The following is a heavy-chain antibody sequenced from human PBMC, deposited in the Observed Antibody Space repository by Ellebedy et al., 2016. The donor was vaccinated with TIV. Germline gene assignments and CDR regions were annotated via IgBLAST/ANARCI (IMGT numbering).Heavy chain of an antibody. J-gene: IGHJ4*01. CDR3: ARVGEYYDSSGYYPHHFDY. CDR2: INHSGST. CDR1: GGSFSDYY. D-gene: IGHD3-22*01. Sequence: MPSETLSLTCAVSGGSFSDYYWSWIRQPPGKGLEWIGEINHSGSTNYSPSLKSRVTTSVDTSKNQFSLKLSFASAADTALYYCARVGEYYDSSGYYPHHFDYWGHGTLVTVSS. V-gene: IGHV4-34*01.